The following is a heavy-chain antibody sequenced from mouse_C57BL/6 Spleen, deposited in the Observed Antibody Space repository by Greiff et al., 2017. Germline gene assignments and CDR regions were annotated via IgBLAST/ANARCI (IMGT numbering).Heavy chain of an antibody. V-gene: IGHV1-81*01. CDR3: AREGVTTVLDY. J-gene: IGHJ2*01. Sequence: VQLVESGAELARPGASVKLSCKASGYTFTSYGISWVKQRTGQGLEWIGEIYPRSGNTYYNEKFKGKATLTADKSSSTAYMELRSLTSEDSAVYFCAREGVTTVLDYWGQGTTLTVSS. CDR2: IYPRSGNT. CDR1: GYTFTSYG. D-gene: IGHD1-1*01.